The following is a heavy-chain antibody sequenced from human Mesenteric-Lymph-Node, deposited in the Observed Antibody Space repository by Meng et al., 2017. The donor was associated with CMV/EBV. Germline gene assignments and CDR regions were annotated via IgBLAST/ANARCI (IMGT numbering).Heavy chain of an antibody. V-gene: IGHV3-21*01. J-gene: IGHJ4*02. CDR3: ARENYDESWYFDY. D-gene: IGHD3-22*01. CDR2: ISSSSSYI. CDR1: GFTFSSYS. Sequence: GESLKISCAASGFTFSSYSMNWVRQAPGKGLEWVSSISSSSSYIYYAGSVKGRFTISRDNAKNSLYLQMNSLRAEDTAVYYCARENYDESWYFDYWGQGTLVTVSS.